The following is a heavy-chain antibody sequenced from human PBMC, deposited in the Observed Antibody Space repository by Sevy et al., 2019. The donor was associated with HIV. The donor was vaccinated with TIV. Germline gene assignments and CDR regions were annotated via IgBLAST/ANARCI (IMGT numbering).Heavy chain of an antibody. CDR3: ARGLKIGSGFDY. Sequence: SETLSLTCTVSGGSISSYYWNWIRQSPGKGLEWIGDIYYSGRTTYNPSLRSRVTMSVDMSRKQFSLRLASVTAADTAMFYCARGLKIGSGFDYWGQGILVTVSS. V-gene: IGHV4-59*01. CDR2: IYYSGRT. CDR1: GGSISSYY. J-gene: IGHJ4*02. D-gene: IGHD6-19*01.